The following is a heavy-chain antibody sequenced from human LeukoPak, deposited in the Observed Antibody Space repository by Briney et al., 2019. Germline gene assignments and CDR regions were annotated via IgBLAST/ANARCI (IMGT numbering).Heavy chain of an antibody. J-gene: IGHJ3*02. CDR1: GGSISSYY. V-gene: IGHV4-59*08. Sequence: SETLSLTCTDSGGSISSYYWSWIRQPPGKGLEWIGYIHYSGSTNYNPSLKSRVTISVDTSNRFSLKLSSVTAADTAVYYCARYDFRNRHHDVFDIWGHGTMVTVSS. CDR3: ARYDFRNRHHDVFDI. CDR2: IHYSGST. D-gene: IGHD3-3*01.